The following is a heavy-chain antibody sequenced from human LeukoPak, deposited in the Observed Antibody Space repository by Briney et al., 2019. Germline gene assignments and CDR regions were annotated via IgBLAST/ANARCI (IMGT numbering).Heavy chain of an antibody. CDR3: ARAGYYSGYDYYYYYYMDV. V-gene: IGHV4-59*11. Sequence: SETLSLTCTVSGGSISSHYWSWIRQPPGKGLEWIGYIYYSGSTNYNPSLKSRVTISVDTSKNQFSLKLSSVTAADTAVYYCARAGYYSGYDYYYYYYMDVRGKGTTVTVSS. CDR1: GGSISSHY. J-gene: IGHJ6*03. D-gene: IGHD5-12*01. CDR2: IYYSGST.